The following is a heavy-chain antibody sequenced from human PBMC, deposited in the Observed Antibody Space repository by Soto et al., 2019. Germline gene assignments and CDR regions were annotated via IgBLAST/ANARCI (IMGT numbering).Heavy chain of an antibody. CDR1: GGTFSSYA. Sequence: QVQLVQSGAEVKKPGSSVKVSCEASGGTFSSYAISWVRQAPGQGLEWMGGIIPIFGTANYAQKFQGRVTITADESTSTAYMELSSLRSEDTAVYYCARDHRRSYYDSSGFWFDPWGQGTLVTVSS. V-gene: IGHV1-69*01. D-gene: IGHD3-22*01. J-gene: IGHJ5*02. CDR2: IIPIFGTA. CDR3: ARDHRRSYYDSSGFWFDP.